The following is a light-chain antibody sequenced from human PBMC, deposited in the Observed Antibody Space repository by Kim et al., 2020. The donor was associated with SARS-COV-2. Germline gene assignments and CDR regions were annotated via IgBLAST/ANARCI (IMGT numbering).Light chain of an antibody. Sequence: QSVTIACTGTSSDVGGYNYVSWYQQHPGKAPKLMIYEVSKRPSGVPDRFSGSKSGNTASLTVSGLQAEDEADYYCSSYAGSNVVVFGGGTQLTVL. CDR3: SSYAGSNVVV. V-gene: IGLV2-8*01. CDR1: SSDVGGYNY. J-gene: IGLJ2*01. CDR2: EVS.